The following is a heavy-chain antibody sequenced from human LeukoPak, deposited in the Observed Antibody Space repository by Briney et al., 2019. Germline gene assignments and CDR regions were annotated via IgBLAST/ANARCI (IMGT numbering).Heavy chain of an antibody. CDR2: INHSGST. CDR1: GGSFSGYY. V-gene: IGHV4-34*01. Sequence: SETLSLTCAVYGGSFSGYYWSWIRQPPGKGLEWIGEINHSGSTNYNPFLKSRVTISVDTSKNQFSLKLSSVTAADTAVYYCASPPPHSANEYFQHWGQGTLVTVSS. D-gene: IGHD4/OR15-4a*01. CDR3: ASPPPHSANEYFQH. J-gene: IGHJ1*01.